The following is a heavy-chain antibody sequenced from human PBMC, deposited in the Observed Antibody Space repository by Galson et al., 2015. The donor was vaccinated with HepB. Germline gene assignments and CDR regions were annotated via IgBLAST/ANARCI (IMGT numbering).Heavy chain of an antibody. CDR1: GFTFDDYA. J-gene: IGHJ3*02. CDR2: ISWNSGSI. D-gene: IGHD3-16*01. Sequence: SLRLSCAASGFTFDDYAMHWVRQAPGKGLEWVSGISWNSGSIGYADSVKGRFTISRDNAKNSLYLQMNSLRAEDTALYYCAKDSHHGGLGLAVGAFDIWGQGTMVTVS. V-gene: IGHV3-9*01. CDR3: AKDSHHGGLGLAVGAFDI.